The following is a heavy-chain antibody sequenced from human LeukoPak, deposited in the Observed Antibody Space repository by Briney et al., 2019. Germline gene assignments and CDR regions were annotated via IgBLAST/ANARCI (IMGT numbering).Heavy chain of an antibody. CDR3: SRDSLSSCGGDCYSGLDV. D-gene: IGHD2-21*02. CDR1: RFTFSNYW. V-gene: IGHV3-74*01. Sequence: GGSLRLSCAASRFTFSNYWMHWVRQAPGEALMWVSRIKSDGSSTTYADSVKGRCTISRDDAKNTLYLQMNSLRAEDTAVYYCSRDSLSSCGGDCYSGLDVWGQGTTVTVSS. CDR2: IKSDGSST. J-gene: IGHJ6*02.